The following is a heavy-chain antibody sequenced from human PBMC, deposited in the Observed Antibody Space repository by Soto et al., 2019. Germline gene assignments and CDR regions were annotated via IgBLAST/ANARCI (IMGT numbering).Heavy chain of an antibody. CDR2: ITHSGST. Sequence: QVQLQQWGAGLLKPSETLSLTCAVYGGSFSGYYWNWIRQPPGKGLDWIEEITHSGSTTSNPSLKSRVTISIDTSKNQFSLKLTSVTAADTAVYFCVSYLTSWSGGYSYYFYGMDVWGQGTTVTVSS. V-gene: IGHV4-34*01. CDR1: GGSFSGYY. J-gene: IGHJ6*02. D-gene: IGHD2-2*01. CDR3: VSYLTSWSGGYSYYFYGMDV.